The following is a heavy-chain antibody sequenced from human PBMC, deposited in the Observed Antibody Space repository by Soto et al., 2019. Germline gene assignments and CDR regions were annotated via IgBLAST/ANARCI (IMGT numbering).Heavy chain of an antibody. Sequence: PGGSLRLSCATSGFTFSSYSMNWVRQAPGKGLEWVSHISISGSTKYYADSVTGRFTTSRDNAENSLYLQMHSVRDDDTAVYYWARSNMGFDPWGQGTLVTVSS. CDR1: GFTFSSYS. CDR3: ARSNMGFDP. V-gene: IGHV3-48*02. CDR2: ISISGSTK. J-gene: IGHJ5*02. D-gene: IGHD7-27*01.